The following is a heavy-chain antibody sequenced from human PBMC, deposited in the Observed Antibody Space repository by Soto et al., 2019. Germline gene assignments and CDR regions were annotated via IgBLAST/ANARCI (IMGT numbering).Heavy chain of an antibody. J-gene: IGHJ5*02. CDR1: GATLNIGNYY. CDR3: ARLRIATNTPKWFDP. V-gene: IGHV4-31*03. D-gene: IGHD2-21*01. CDR2: IYVTGAV. Sequence: SETLSLTCSVSGATLNIGNYYWRWIRQVPGKGLAWIGHIYVTGAVDYNPSLRDRITISQDTSERQFSLNLRLVKAADTVVYYCARLRIATNTPKWFDPGDQGTV.